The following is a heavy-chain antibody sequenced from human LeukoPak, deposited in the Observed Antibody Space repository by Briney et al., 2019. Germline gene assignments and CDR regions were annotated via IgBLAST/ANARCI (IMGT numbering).Heavy chain of an antibody. D-gene: IGHD6-6*01. CDR2: FDPEDGET. J-gene: IGHJ4*02. V-gene: IGHV1-24*01. CDR1: GYTLTELS. Sequence: ASVKVSCKVSGYTLTELSMHWVLQAPGKGLEWMGGFDPEDGETIYAQKFQGRVTMTEDTSTDTAYMELSSLRSEDTAVYYCATGAIRGIAARLPFDYWGQGTLVTVSS. CDR3: ATGAIRGIAARLPFDY.